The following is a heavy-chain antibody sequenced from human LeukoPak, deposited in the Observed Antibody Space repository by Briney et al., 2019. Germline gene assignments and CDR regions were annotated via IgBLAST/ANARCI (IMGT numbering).Heavy chain of an antibody. J-gene: IGHJ4*02. CDR2: INPSGGRT. D-gene: IGHD6-19*01. Sequence: ASVKVSCNASGYIFTSYYMHWVRQAPGQGLEWMGIINPSGGRTSYGQKFQGRVTMTRDTSTSTVYMELSSLRSEDTAVYYCARDRINIAVGHYWGQGTLVTVSS. CDR3: ARDRINIAVGHY. V-gene: IGHV1-46*01. CDR1: GYIFTSYY.